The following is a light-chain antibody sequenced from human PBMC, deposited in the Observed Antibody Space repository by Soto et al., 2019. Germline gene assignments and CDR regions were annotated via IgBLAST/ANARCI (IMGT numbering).Light chain of an antibody. CDR1: QSISSN. CDR2: GAS. V-gene: IGKV3-15*01. Sequence: EIVMTQSPATLSVSPGERATLSCRASQSISSNLAWYQQKPGQAPRLLIYGASTRATGIPARYSGSGSGTEITLSISSVQSEDFAVYYCQQYNNWPPRYTFGQGTKLEIK. J-gene: IGKJ2*01. CDR3: QQYNNWPPRYT.